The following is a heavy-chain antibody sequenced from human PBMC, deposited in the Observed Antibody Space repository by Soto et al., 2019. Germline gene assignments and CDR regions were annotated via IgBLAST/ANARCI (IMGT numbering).Heavy chain of an antibody. CDR3: ARAYGAGSVDF. CDR2: VNPNTGNT. D-gene: IGHD3-10*01. CDR1: GYTFRSYD. V-gene: IGHV1-8*01. Sequence: QVQLVQSGAEVKKPGASVKVSCTGSGYTFRSYDIHWVRQATGQGLEWMGWVNPNTGNTGYAQKFQGRVTMTRDMSKSSAYMEVNSLTSEDTAIYYCARAYGAGSVDFWGQGTLVPVSS. J-gene: IGHJ4*02.